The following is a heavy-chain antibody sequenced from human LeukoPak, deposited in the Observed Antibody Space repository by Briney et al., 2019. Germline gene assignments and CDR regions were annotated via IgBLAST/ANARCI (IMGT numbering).Heavy chain of an antibody. V-gene: IGHV4-31*03. CDR2: IYYSGST. D-gene: IGHD5-18*01. Sequence: SETLSLTCTVSGGSISSGGYYWSWIRQHPGKGLEWIGYIYYSGSTYYNPSLKSRVTISVDTSKNQFSLKLSSVTAADTAVYYCARDMGMQLWPLFDYWGQGTLVTVSS. CDR1: GGSISSGGYY. J-gene: IGHJ4*02. CDR3: ARDMGMQLWPLFDY.